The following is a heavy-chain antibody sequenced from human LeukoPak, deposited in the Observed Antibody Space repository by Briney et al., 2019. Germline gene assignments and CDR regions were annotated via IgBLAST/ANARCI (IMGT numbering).Heavy chain of an antibody. V-gene: IGHV3-23*01. CDR1: GFTFSSYA. CDR3: ARVRSQYGYFDY. J-gene: IGHJ4*02. CDR2: ISGSGGST. D-gene: IGHD2-8*01. Sequence: PGGSLRLSCAASGFTFSSYAMSWVRQAPGKGLEWVSAISGSGGSTYYADSVKGRFTISGDNSKNTLYLQMNSLRAEDTAVYYCARVRSQYGYFDYWGQGTLVTVSS.